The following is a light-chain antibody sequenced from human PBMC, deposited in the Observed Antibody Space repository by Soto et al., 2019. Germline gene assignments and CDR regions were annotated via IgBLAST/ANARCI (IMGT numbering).Light chain of an antibody. J-gene: IGKJ3*01. CDR1: QIISSW. CDR2: DAS. V-gene: IGKV1-5*01. Sequence: IHITHSHTSLSPSLSHRVTIRGGASQIISSWLAWYQQKPGKAPKLLIYDASSLESGVPSRFSGSGSGTEFTLTISSLQPDDFATYFCQHTYSTPFTFGPGTKVDN. CDR3: QHTYSTPFT.